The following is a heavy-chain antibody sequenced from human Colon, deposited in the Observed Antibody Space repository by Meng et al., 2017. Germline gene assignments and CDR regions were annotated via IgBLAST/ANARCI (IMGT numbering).Heavy chain of an antibody. CDR3: ARDRKHYGERGWFDP. CDR2: IYYSGST. J-gene: IGHJ5*02. CDR1: GGSISSGDYY. Sequence: QGRLPGSGPGLVQPSQTLSLTCTVSGGSISSGDYYWSWIRQPPGKGLEWIGYIYYSGSTYSNASLKSRVTISIDRSKNQFSLKLSSVTAADTAVYYCARDRKHYGERGWFDPWGQGTLVTVSS. D-gene: IGHD4-17*01. V-gene: IGHV4-30-4*01.